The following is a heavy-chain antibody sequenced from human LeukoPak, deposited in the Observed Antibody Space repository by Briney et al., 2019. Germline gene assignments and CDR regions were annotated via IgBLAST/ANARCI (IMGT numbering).Heavy chain of an antibody. CDR3: ASGSGYYYAGFDY. V-gene: IGHV3-48*03. D-gene: IGHD3-22*01. CDR1: GFTFSSYE. Sequence: GGSLRLSCAASGFTFSSYEMNWVRQAPGKGLEWVSYISSSGSTIYYADSVKGRFTISRDNAKNSLYLQMNSLRAEDTAVYYCASGSGYYYAGFDYGRQGTLVTVSS. CDR2: ISSSGSTI. J-gene: IGHJ4*02.